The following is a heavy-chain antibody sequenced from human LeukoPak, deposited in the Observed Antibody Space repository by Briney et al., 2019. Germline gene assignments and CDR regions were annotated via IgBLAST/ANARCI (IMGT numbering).Heavy chain of an antibody. CDR2: INPNSGGT. D-gene: IGHD3-22*01. Sequence: GASVKVSCKASGYTFTDYYMHWVRQAPGQGLEWMGWINPNSGGTNYAQKFQGRVTMTRDTSISTAYMELSRLRSDDTAVYYCTSEYYYDNSGYYPLDYWGQGTLVAVSS. CDR1: GYTFTDYY. CDR3: TSEYYYDNSGYYPLDY. V-gene: IGHV1-2*02. J-gene: IGHJ4*02.